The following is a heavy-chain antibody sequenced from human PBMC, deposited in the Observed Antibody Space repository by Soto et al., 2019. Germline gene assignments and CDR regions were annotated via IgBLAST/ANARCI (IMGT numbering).Heavy chain of an antibody. V-gene: IGHV3-23*01. J-gene: IGHJ4*02. CDR1: GFTFSSYG. CDR2: ISSSGGSA. Sequence: EVQLLESGGGLVQPGGSLRLSCAASGFTFSSYGMSWVRQARGKGLEWVSAISSSGGSAYYADSVKGRFTISRDNSKNTLYLQMNSLRAEDKAVYYCARGATSPSYWGQGTLVTVSS. CDR3: ARGATSPSY.